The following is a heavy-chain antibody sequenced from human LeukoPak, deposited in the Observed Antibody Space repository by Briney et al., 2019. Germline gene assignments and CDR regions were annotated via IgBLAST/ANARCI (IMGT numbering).Heavy chain of an antibody. CDR1: GGTFSSYA. CDR2: IIPIFGTA. V-gene: IGHV1-69*13. CDR3: ARELYYDATIGH. D-gene: IGHD3-3*01. J-gene: IGHJ4*02. Sequence: SVKVSCKASGGTFSSYAISWVRQAPGQGLEWMGGIIPIFGTANYAQKFQGRVTITADESTSTAYMELSSLRSEDTAVYYCARELYYDATIGHWGQGTLVTVSS.